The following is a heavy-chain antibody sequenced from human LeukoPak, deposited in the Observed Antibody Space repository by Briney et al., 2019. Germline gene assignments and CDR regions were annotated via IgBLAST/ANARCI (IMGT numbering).Heavy chain of an antibody. J-gene: IGHJ6*02. CDR3: ANVSDGTIASGMDV. D-gene: IGHD2-8*01. CDR2: ISGSGYTI. CDR1: GFAFSSYA. Sequence: GGSLRLSCAASGFAFSSYAMTWVRQAPGEGLEWVSSISGSGYTIYYVDSVKGRFTISRDNSKNTLFLQMNSLRAEDTAVYYCANVSDGTIASGMDVWGQGTTVTASS. V-gene: IGHV3-23*01.